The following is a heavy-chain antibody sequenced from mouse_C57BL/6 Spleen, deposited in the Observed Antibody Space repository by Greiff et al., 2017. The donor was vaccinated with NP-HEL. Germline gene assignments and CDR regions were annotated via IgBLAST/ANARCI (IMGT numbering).Heavy chain of an antibody. Sequence: EVKLMESGGGLVKPGGSLKLSCAASGFTFSSYTMSWVRQTPEKRLEWVATISGGGGNTYYPDSVKGRFTISRDNAKNTLYLQMSSLRSEDTALYYCARQGSNYGEDYAMDYWGQGTSVTVSS. CDR1: GFTFSSYT. J-gene: IGHJ4*01. V-gene: IGHV5-9*01. CDR2: ISGGGGNT. CDR3: ARQGSNYGEDYAMDY. D-gene: IGHD2-5*01.